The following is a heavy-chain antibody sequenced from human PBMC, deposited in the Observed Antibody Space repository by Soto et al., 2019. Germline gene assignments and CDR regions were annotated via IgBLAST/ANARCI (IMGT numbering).Heavy chain of an antibody. Sequence: GGSLRLSCAASGFTFNSYAMHWVRQAPGEGLEWVAVISYDGNNKYYADSVKGRFTISRDDSKNTLYLQMNRLRVEDTAVYYCARAVSYFYASGSYFDYWGQGTRVTVSS. CDR1: GFTFNSYA. CDR2: ISYDGNNK. J-gene: IGHJ4*02. V-gene: IGHV3-30-3*01. CDR3: ARAVSYFYASGSYFDY. D-gene: IGHD3-10*01.